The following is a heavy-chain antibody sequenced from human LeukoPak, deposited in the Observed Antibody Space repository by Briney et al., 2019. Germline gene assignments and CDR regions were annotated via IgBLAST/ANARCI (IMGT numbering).Heavy chain of an antibody. Sequence: GGALRLSLAAPGFPLGGYLMTWVPQAPGKGLEWVANINLDGSDRFYVGFVKGRFTISRDNADNSLYLQMNSLRAEDTAVYYCGRVIAGAIDYWGQGTLVTVSS. CDR1: GFPLGGYL. D-gene: IGHD6-13*01. CDR3: GRVIAGAIDY. CDR2: INLDGSDR. J-gene: IGHJ4*02. V-gene: IGHV3-7*01.